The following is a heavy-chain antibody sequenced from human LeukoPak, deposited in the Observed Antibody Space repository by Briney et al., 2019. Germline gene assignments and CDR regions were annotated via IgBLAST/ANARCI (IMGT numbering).Heavy chain of an antibody. CDR3: ASAAGWESAY. V-gene: IGHV3-7*01. CDR2: INQDGSEK. CDR1: GTTFDSHY. Sequence: GGSLRLSCAASGTTFDSHYMTWVRQTPEKGLEWVANINQDGSEKNYVDSVKSRFTISRGNAKKSLYLQMNSLRAEDTAVYYCASAAGWESAYWGQGTLVTVSS. D-gene: IGHD1-26*01. J-gene: IGHJ4*02.